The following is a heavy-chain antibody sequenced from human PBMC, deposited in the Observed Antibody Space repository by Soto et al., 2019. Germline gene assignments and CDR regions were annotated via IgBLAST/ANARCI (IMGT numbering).Heavy chain of an antibody. J-gene: IGHJ6*02. Sequence: EVQLVESGGGLVKPGGSLRLSCAASGFSFSNAWMNWVRQAPGKGLEWVGRIKRKIDGEATDYAGPVKGRFTVFRDDSKSALYLQMNSLKGDDTAVYYCPTGSVEGVWGQGTTVTVS. V-gene: IGHV3-15*07. D-gene: IGHD2-15*01. CDR1: GFSFSNAW. CDR2: IKRKIDGEAT. CDR3: PTGSVEGV.